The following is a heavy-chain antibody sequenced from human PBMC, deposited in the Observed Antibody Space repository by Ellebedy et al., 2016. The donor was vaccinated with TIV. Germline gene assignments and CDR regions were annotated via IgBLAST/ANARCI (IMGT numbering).Heavy chain of an antibody. Sequence: AASVKVSCKASGYTFTSYFIHWVRQAPGQGLEWMGWINPNSGGTNYAQKFQGRVTVTRDTSISTVYMELSRLRSDDTAVYYCVSVGATAGVDSWGQGTLVTVSS. V-gene: IGHV1-2*02. CDR2: INPNSGGT. CDR1: GYTFTSYF. CDR3: VSVGATAGVDS. D-gene: IGHD1-26*01. J-gene: IGHJ4*02.